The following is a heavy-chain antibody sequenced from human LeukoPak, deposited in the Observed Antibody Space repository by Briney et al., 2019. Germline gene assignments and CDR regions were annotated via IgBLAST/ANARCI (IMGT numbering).Heavy chain of an antibody. D-gene: IGHD1-26*01. CDR3: AKDEGSYCDY. CDR2: ISYDGSNK. CDR1: GFTFSSYG. Sequence: PGGSLRLSCAASGFTFSSYGMHWGRQAPGKGLEWVAVISYDGSNKYYADSVKGRFTISRDNSKNTLYLQMNSLRAEDTAVYYCAKDEGSYCDYWGQGTLVTVSS. V-gene: IGHV3-30*18. J-gene: IGHJ4*02.